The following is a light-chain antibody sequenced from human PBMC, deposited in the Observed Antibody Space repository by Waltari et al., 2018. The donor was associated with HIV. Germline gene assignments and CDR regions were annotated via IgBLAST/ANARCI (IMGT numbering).Light chain of an antibody. Sequence: DILMTQSPDSLAVSLGERATINCKSRQTLLYTSNNKNYLAWYQHKPGQPPKLLIYWASTRQSGVPGRFSGSGSGTNFTLTINRLQTEDVATYYCQQYYRTPLTFGGGTKVGLK. CDR2: WAS. V-gene: IGKV4-1*01. CDR3: QQYYRTPLT. J-gene: IGKJ4*01. CDR1: QTLLYTSNNKNY.